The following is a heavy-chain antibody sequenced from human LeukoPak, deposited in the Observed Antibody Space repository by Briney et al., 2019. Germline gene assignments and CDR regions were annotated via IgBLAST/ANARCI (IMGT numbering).Heavy chain of an antibody. CDR2: INHSGST. Sequence: SETLSLTCAVYGGSFSGYYWSWIRQPPGKGLEWIGEINHSGSTNYNPSLKSRVTISVDTSKNQFSLKLSSVTAADTAEYYCVRPIHDYGDYYYFDYWGQGTLVTVSS. CDR1: GGSFSGYY. J-gene: IGHJ4*02. V-gene: IGHV4-34*01. D-gene: IGHD4-17*01. CDR3: VRPIHDYGDYYYFDY.